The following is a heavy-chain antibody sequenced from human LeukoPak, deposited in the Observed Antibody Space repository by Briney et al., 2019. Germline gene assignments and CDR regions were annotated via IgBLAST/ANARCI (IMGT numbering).Heavy chain of an antibody. CDR3: ASGCDFRGGSCAFDY. V-gene: IGHV4-34*01. D-gene: IGHD2-15*01. J-gene: IGHJ4*02. CDR2: INHSGST. Sequence: SETLSLTCAVYGGSFSGYYWSWIRQPPGKGLEWIGEINHSGSTNYNPSLKSRVTMSVDTSKNQFSLKLSSVTAADTAVYYCASGCDFRGGSCAFDYWGQGTLVTVSS. CDR1: GGSFSGYY.